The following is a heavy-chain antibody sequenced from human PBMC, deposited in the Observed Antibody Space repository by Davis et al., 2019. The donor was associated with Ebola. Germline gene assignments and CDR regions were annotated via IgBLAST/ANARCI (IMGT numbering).Heavy chain of an antibody. Sequence: GESLKISCAASGFTFSSNTMSWVRQAPGKGLEWVSTITGSGSTIYYADSVRGRFTISRDNSKNTLFLQMNSLRAEDTAVYSCAKGVVGSGRYLDYWGQGTLVTVSS. D-gene: IGHD6-19*01. J-gene: IGHJ4*02. CDR3: AKGVVGSGRYLDY. CDR2: ITGSGSTI. CDR1: GFTFSSNT. V-gene: IGHV3-23*01.